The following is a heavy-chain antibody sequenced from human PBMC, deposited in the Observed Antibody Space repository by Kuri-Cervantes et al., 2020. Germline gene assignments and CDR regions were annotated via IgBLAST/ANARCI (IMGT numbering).Heavy chain of an antibody. D-gene: IGHD5-12*01. CDR2: INPNSGGT. J-gene: IGHJ6*02. V-gene: IGHV1-2*02. CDR3: ARSSGYESHYYYYYYGMDV. Sequence: ASVKVSCKASGYTFTGYYMHWVRQAPGQGLEWMGWINPNSGGTNYAQKFQGRVTMTRDTSISTAYMELSRLRSDDTAVYYCARSSGYESHYYYYYYGMDVWGQGTTVTVSS. CDR1: GYTFTGYY.